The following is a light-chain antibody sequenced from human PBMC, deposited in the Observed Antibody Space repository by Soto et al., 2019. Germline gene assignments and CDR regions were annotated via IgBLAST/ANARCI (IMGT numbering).Light chain of an antibody. CDR3: QYYGSSVFT. CDR1: HSVSGSY. Sequence: VLTQSPGTLSLSPGERATLSCRASHSVSGSYLTWYQQKPGQAPRLLIYGASSRATGIPDRFSGSGSGTDFTLTISRLEPEDFAVYYCQYYGSSVFTFGPGTRWIS. CDR2: GAS. V-gene: IGKV3-20*01. J-gene: IGKJ3*01.